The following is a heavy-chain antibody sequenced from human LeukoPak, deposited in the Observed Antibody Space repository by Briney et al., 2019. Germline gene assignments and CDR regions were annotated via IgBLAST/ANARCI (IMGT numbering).Heavy chain of an antibody. CDR2: ISAYNGNT. J-gene: IGHJ4*02. D-gene: IGHD2-2*01. V-gene: IGHV1-18*01. CDR3: ARDDKYQLLLDF. CDR1: GYTFTNYD. Sequence: GASVKVSCKASGYTFTNYDISWVRQAPGQGLEWMGWISAYNGNTNYAQKLQGRVTKTTDTSTNTAYMELRGLRSDDTAVYYCARDDKYQLLLDFWGQGTLVTVSS.